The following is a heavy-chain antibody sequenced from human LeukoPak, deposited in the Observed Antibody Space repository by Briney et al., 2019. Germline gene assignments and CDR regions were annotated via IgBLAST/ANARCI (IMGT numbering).Heavy chain of an antibody. J-gene: IGHJ4*02. Sequence: GGSLRLSCAASGFTFSSYSMNWLRQAPGKGLEWVSSISSSSSYIYYADSVKGRFTISRDNAKNSLYLQMNSLRAEDTAVYYCARVDPDYGGNTGIDYWGQGTLVTVSS. CDR2: ISSSSSYI. CDR3: ARVDPDYGGNTGIDY. V-gene: IGHV3-21*01. D-gene: IGHD4-23*01. CDR1: GFTFSSYS.